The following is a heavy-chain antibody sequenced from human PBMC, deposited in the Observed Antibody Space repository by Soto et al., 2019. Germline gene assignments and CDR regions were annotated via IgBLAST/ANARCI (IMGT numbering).Heavy chain of an antibody. J-gene: IGHJ4*02. CDR1: GGSISSSSYY. CDR3: ARQVLYDYVGGSYRGFDY. Sequence: PSETLSLTCTVSGGSISSSSYYWGWIRQPPGKGLEWIGSIYYSGSTYYNPSLKSRVTISVDTSKNQFSLKLSSVTAADTAVYYCARQVLYDYVGGSYRGFDYWGQGTQVTVSS. CDR2: IYYSGST. V-gene: IGHV4-39*01. D-gene: IGHD3-16*02.